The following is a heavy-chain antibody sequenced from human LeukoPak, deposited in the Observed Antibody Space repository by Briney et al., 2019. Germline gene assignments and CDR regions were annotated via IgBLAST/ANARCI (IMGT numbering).Heavy chain of an antibody. Sequence: PGGSLILSCAASGFTFSSYWMHWVRQAPGKGLVWVSRINTDGSSTSYADSVKGRFTISRDNSKNTLYLQMNSLRAEDTAVYYCAKDTYYYDSSGYYDYWGQGTLVTASS. J-gene: IGHJ4*02. CDR2: INTDGSST. CDR1: GFTFSSYW. D-gene: IGHD3-22*01. V-gene: IGHV3-74*01. CDR3: AKDTYYYDSSGYYDY.